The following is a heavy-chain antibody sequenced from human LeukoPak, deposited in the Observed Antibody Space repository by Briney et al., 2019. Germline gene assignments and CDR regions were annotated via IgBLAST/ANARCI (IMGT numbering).Heavy chain of an antibody. CDR2: ISAYNGNT. V-gene: IGHV1-18*01. J-gene: IGHJ6*03. CDR1: GYTFSSYC. D-gene: IGHD3-3*01. CDR3: ARRRYYDSTYYYYYMDV. Sequence: KPGASVKVSCYTSGYTFSSYCITWVRQAPGQGLEWMGWISAYNGNTEYAQKFQDRVTMMTDTSTNTAYMDLRSLRSDDTAVYYCARRRYYDSTYYYYYMDVWGKGTPVTVSS.